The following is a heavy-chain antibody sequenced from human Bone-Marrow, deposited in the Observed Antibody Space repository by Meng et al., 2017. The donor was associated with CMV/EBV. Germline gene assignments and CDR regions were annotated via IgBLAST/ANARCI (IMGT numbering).Heavy chain of an antibody. Sequence: ASVKVSCKGSGYSFTSYWIGWVRQMPGKGLEWMGIINPSGGSTSYAQKFQGRVTMTRDTSTSTVYMELSSLRSEDTAVYYCARDLTQSDMVVTPGRADDYWGQGTLVTVSS. V-gene: IGHV1-46*01. CDR1: GYSFTSYW. J-gene: IGHJ4*02. D-gene: IGHD4-23*01. CDR2: INPSGGST. CDR3: ARDLTQSDMVVTPGRADDY.